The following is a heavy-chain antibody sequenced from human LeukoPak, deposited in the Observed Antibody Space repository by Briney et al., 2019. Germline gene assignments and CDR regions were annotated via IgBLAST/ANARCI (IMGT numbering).Heavy chain of an antibody. D-gene: IGHD1-14*01. CDR2: INHSGST. J-gene: IGHJ4*02. CDR1: GGSFSGYY. CDR3: AKLTPNDY. V-gene: IGHV4-34*01. Sequence: SETLSLTCAVYGGSFSGYYWSWIRQPPGKGLEWIGEINHSGSTNYNPSLKSRVTISVDTSKNQFSLKLSSMTAADTAVYYCAKLTPNDYWGQGTLVTVSS.